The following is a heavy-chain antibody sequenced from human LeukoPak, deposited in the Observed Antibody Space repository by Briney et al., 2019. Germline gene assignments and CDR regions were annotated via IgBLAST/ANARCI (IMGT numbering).Heavy chain of an antibody. D-gene: IGHD1-26*01. J-gene: IGHJ4*02. CDR3: AADIVGATGYYFDY. V-gene: IGHV1-58*02. CDR2: IVVGSGNT. Sequence: SVKVSRKASGFTFSSSVMQWVRQARGQRLEWIGWIVVGSGNTNYAQKFQERVTITRDMSTSTAYMELSSLRSEDTAVYYCAADIVGATGYYFDYWGQGTLVTVSS. CDR1: GFTFSSSV.